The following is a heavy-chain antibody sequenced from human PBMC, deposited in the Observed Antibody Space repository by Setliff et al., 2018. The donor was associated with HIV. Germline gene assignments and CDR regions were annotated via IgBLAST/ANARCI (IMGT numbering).Heavy chain of an antibody. CDR2: INHSGST. CDR1: GGSFSGYY. CDR3: ARRSGRYDY. J-gene: IGHJ4*02. V-gene: IGHV4-34*01. D-gene: IGHD6-19*01. Sequence: SETLSLTCAVYGGSFSGYYWSWIRQPPGKGLEWIGEINHSGSTNYNPSLKSRVTISVDTSKNQSSLKLSSVTAADTAVYYCARRSGRYDYWGQGTLVTVSS.